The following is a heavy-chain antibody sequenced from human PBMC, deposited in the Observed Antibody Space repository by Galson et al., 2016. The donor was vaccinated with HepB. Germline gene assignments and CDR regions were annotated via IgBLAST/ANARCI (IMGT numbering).Heavy chain of an antibody. J-gene: IGHJ2*01. D-gene: IGHD6-13*01. CDR1: GFTFSTYD. Sequence: SLRLSCAASGFTFSTYDMHWVRQGIGKGLEWVSAIGTGADTYYADSVECRFTISSENAKNSLFLQVNSLRAGDTAVYYCAREGKSSSWNNWYFELWGRGTLVAVSS. CDR2: IGTGADT. CDR3: AREGKSSSWNNWYFEL. V-gene: IGHV3-13*01.